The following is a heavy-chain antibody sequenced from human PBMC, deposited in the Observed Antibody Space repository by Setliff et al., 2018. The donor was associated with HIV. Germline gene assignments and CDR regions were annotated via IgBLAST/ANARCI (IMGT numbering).Heavy chain of an antibody. Sequence: QSGGSLRLSCAASGFTFSSYAMSWVRQAPGKGLEWVSAISGSGGSTYYADSVKGRFTISRDNSKNTLYLQMNSLRAEDTAVYYCARRGIIGTSHYHGMDVWGQGTTVTVSS. V-gene: IGHV3-23*01. CDR2: ISGSGGST. CDR1: GFTFSSYA. D-gene: IGHD1-20*01. J-gene: IGHJ6*02. CDR3: ARRGIIGTSHYHGMDV.